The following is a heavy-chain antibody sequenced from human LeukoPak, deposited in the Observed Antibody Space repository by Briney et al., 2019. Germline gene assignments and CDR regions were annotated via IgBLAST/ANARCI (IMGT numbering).Heavy chain of an antibody. Sequence: SGRSLRLSCAASGFTFSSYAMHWVRQAPGKGLEWVAVISYDGSNKYYADSVKGRFTISRDNSKNTLYLQMNSLRAEDTAVYYCARETIVVVINNWFDPWGQGTLVTVSS. J-gene: IGHJ5*02. CDR1: GFTFSSYA. CDR3: ARETIVVVINNWFDP. CDR2: ISYDGSNK. V-gene: IGHV3-30-3*01. D-gene: IGHD3-22*01.